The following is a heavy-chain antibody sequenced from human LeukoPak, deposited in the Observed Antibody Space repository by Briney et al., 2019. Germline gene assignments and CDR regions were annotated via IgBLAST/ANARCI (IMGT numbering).Heavy chain of an antibody. Sequence: SETLSLTCAVYGGSFSGYYWSWIRQPPGKGLEWIGSIYYSGSTYYNPSLKSRVTISVDTSKNQFSLKLSSVTAAGTAVYYCARVSYYYGSGRAFDIWGQGTMVTVSS. CDR3: ARVSYYYGSGRAFDI. CDR2: IYYSGST. CDR1: GGSFSGYY. V-gene: IGHV4-34*01. J-gene: IGHJ3*02. D-gene: IGHD3-10*01.